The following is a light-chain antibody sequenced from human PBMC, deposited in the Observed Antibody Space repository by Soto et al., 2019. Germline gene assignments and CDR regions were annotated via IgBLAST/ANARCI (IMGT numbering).Light chain of an antibody. V-gene: IGLV2-14*01. J-gene: IGLJ1*01. Sequence: QSVLTQPASVSGCPGQSITISCTGTSSDVGNYKYVSWYQQHPGKAPKLMIYEVSNRPSGVSTRFSGSKSGNTASLTISGLQAEDETDYYCFSYTSSGTYVFGTGTKVTVL. CDR2: EVS. CDR3: FSYTSSGTYV. CDR1: SSDVGNYKY.